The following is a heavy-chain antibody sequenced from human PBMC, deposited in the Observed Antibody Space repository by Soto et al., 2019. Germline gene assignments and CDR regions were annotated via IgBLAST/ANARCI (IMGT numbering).Heavy chain of an antibody. CDR2: IYYSGST. CDR1: GGSISSGGYY. CDR3: ARWKNSYGIDY. V-gene: IGHV4-31*03. J-gene: IGHJ4*02. Sequence: QVQLQESGPGLVKPSQTLSLTCTVSGGSISSGGYYWSWIRQHPGKGLEWIGYIYYSGSTYYNPSLKXRXTXSXXTSKNQFSLKLSSVTAADTAVYYCARWKNSYGIDYWGQGTLVTVSS. D-gene: IGHD5-18*01.